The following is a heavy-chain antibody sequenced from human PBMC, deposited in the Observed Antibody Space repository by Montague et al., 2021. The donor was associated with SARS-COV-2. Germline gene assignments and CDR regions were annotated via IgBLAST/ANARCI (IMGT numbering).Heavy chain of an antibody. Sequence: SETLSLTCTVSGGSISSSSYYWGWIRQPPGQGLEWIGSIYYSESTYYNPSLKSRVTISVDTSKNQFSLKLSSVTAADTAVYYCARLGRQQLVRLSGMDVWGQGTTVTVSS. CDR1: GGSISSSSYY. CDR2: IYYSEST. D-gene: IGHD6-13*01. CDR3: ARLGRQQLVRLSGMDV. V-gene: IGHV4-39*07. J-gene: IGHJ6*02.